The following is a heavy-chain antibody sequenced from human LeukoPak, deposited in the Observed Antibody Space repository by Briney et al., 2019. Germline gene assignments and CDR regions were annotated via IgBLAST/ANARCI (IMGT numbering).Heavy chain of an antibody. CDR3: ARAKIRTNIVATWGAFDI. D-gene: IGHD5-12*01. V-gene: IGHV3-30-3*01. CDR1: GFTFSSYA. CDR2: ISYDGSNK. J-gene: IGHJ3*02. Sequence: GGSLRLSCAASGFTFSSYAMHWVRQAPDKGLEWVAVISYDGSNKYYADSVKGRFTISRDNSKNTLYLQMNNLRAEDTAVYYCARAKIRTNIVATWGAFDIWGQGTMVTVSS.